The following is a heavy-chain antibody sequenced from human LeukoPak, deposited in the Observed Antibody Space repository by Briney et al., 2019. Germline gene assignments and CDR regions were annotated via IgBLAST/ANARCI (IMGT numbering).Heavy chain of an antibody. V-gene: IGHV3-30*03. CDR2: ISYDGSNK. D-gene: IGHD2-21*02. CDR1: GFTFSSYG. J-gene: IGHJ4*02. Sequence: GGSLRLSCAASGFTFSSYGIHWVRQAPGKGLEWVAVISYDGSNKYYADSVKGRFTISRDNSKNTLYLQMNSLRAEDTAVYYCARDKVTGLLDYWGQGTLVTVSS. CDR3: ARDKVTGLLDY.